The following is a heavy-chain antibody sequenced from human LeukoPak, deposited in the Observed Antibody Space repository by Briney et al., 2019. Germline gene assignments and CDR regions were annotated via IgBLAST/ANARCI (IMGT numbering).Heavy chain of an antibody. Sequence: GRSLRLSCAASGFTFSSYGMHWVRQAPSKGLEWVAVIWYDGSNKYYADSVKGRFTISRDNSKNTLYLQMNSLRAEDTAVYYCARDTVPAATHYYYGMDVWGQGTTVTVSS. J-gene: IGHJ6*02. D-gene: IGHD2-2*01. V-gene: IGHV3-33*01. CDR1: GFTFSSYG. CDR3: ARDTVPAATHYYYGMDV. CDR2: IWYDGSNK.